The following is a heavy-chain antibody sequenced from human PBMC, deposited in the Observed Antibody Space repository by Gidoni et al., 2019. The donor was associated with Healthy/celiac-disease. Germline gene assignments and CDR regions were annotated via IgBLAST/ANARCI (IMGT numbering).Heavy chain of an antibody. CDR3: ARDREGGGPAAFDY. Sequence: PGQGLEWMGGIIPIFGTANYAQKFQGRVTITADKSTSTADMELSSLRSEDTAVYYCARDREGGGPAAFDYWGQGTLVTVSS. V-gene: IGHV1-69*06. CDR2: IIPIFGTA. D-gene: IGHD2-2*01. J-gene: IGHJ4*02.